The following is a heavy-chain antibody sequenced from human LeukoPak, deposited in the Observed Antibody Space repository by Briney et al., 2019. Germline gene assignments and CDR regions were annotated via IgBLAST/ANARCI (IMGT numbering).Heavy chain of an antibody. D-gene: IGHD1-26*01. CDR2: IWYDGSNK. CDR1: GFTFSSYG. V-gene: IGHV3-33*01. Sequence: GRSLRLSCAASGFTFSSYGMHWVRQAPGKGLEWVAVIWYDGSNKYYADSVKGRFTISRDNSKNTLYLQMNSLRAEDTAVYYCALGATIRRYDDYWGQGTLVTVSS. CDR3: ALGATIRRYDDY. J-gene: IGHJ4*02.